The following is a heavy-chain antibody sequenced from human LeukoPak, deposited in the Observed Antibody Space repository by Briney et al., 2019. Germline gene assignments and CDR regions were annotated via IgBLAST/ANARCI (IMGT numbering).Heavy chain of an antibody. CDR1: GYTFTSYG. V-gene: IGHV1-18*01. CDR2: ISAYNGNT. Sequence: ASVKVSCKASGYTFTSYGISWVRQAPGQGLEWMGWISAYNGNTNYAQKLQGRVTLTTDTSTSTAYMELRSLRSDDTAVYYCAREINQPYYYDSSGLFPPPDAFDIWGQGTMVTVSS. D-gene: IGHD3-22*01. CDR3: AREINQPYYYDSSGLFPPPDAFDI. J-gene: IGHJ3*02.